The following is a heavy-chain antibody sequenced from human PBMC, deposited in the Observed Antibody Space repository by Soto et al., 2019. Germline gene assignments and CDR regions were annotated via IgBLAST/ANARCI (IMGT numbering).Heavy chain of an antibody. J-gene: IGHJ4*02. V-gene: IGHV1-18*01. CDR1: GYTFTSYG. CDR3: AREGYYDSSGYYRRLPFDY. D-gene: IGHD3-22*01. Sequence: ASVKFSCKASGYTFTSYGISWVRQAPGQGLEWMGWISAYNGNTNYAQKLQGRVTMTTDTSTSTAYMELRSLRSDDTAVYYCAREGYYDSSGYYRRLPFDYWGQGTLVTVSS. CDR2: ISAYNGNT.